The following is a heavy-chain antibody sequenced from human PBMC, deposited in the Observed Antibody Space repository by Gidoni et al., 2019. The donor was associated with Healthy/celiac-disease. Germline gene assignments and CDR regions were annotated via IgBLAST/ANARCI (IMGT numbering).Heavy chain of an antibody. CDR1: GFTFSSYS. V-gene: IGHV3-48*04. CDR3: ARDRTNEEFDY. CDR2: ISSRSSTI. J-gene: IGHJ4*02. Sequence: EVQLVESVGGLVQPGGSLSLSCPASGFTFSSYSMNWVRQAPGKGLEWVSYISSRSSTIYYADSVKGRFTISRDNAKNSLYLQMNSLRAEDTAVYYCARDRTNEEFDYWGQGTLVTVSS. D-gene: IGHD1-1*01.